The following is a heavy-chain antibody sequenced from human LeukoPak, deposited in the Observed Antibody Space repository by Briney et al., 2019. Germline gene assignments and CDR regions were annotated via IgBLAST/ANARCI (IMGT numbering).Heavy chain of an antibody. D-gene: IGHD1-26*01. CDR3: ARDSNSGSYYY. CDR2: INPNGGGK. V-gene: IGHV1-2*02. CDR1: EYTFTGYY. J-gene: IGHJ4*02. Sequence: ASVKLSCTASEYTFTGYYIHWGRQPPGQGLGWMGWINPNGGGKNSAQECQGRVTITRDTPISTAYIDLSTPRSDATAVYYCARDSNSGSYYYWGQGTLVTVSS.